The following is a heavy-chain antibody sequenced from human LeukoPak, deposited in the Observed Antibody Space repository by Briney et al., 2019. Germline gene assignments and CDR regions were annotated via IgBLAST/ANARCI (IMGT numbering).Heavy chain of an antibody. CDR1: GGSISSGSYY. D-gene: IGHD3-16*01. Sequence: SETLSLTCTVSGGSISSGSYYWGWIRQPPGKGLEWIGSVYYGGSTYYHPSLRSRVTISADASKNQFSLKVSSVTAADTAVYYCARQKNGDYPDYWGQGTLVTVSS. CDR2: VYYGGST. J-gene: IGHJ4*02. CDR3: ARQKNGDYPDY. V-gene: IGHV4-39*01.